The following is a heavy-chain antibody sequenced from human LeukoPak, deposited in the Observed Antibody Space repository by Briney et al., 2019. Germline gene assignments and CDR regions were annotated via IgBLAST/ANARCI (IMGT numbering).Heavy chain of an antibody. J-gene: IGHJ4*02. Sequence: PGGSLRLSCAASGFTFTNFAMNWVRQAPGGGLEWASGIRGGGTSTYYADSVKGRFTISRDNSKNTLSLQMNSLRAEDTAVYYCAKDRAVAGTHSFDYWGQGTLVTVSS. CDR1: GFTFTNFA. CDR3: AKDRAVAGTHSFDY. CDR2: IRGGGTST. D-gene: IGHD6-19*01. V-gene: IGHV3-23*01.